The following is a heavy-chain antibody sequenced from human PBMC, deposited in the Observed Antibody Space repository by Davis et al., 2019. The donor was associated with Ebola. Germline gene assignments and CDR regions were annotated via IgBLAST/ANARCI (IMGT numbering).Heavy chain of an antibody. V-gene: IGHV1-3*01. CDR1: GYTFTGYY. Sequence: AASVKVSCKASGYTFTGYYMHWVRQAPGQRLEWMGWINAGNGNTKYSQKFQGRVTITRDTSASTAYMELSSLRSEDTAVYYCARVYCSGGSCYGRPMDVWGQGTTVTFSS. J-gene: IGHJ6*02. D-gene: IGHD2-15*01. CDR2: INAGNGNT. CDR3: ARVYCSGGSCYGRPMDV.